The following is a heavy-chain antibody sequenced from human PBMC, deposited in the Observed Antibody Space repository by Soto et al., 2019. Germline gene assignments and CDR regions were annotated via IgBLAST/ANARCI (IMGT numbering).Heavy chain of an antibody. CDR1: GFTFSTYW. J-gene: IGHJ6*02. V-gene: IGHV3-7*05. CDR3: ARDGSTSWYSYDDHGMDV. CDR2: INQGGSEK. D-gene: IGHD5-18*01. Sequence: EVQLVESGGGLVQPGGSLRLSCGASGFTFSTYWLSWVRQAPGKGLEWVANINQGGSEKNYVDSVKGRFTISRDNAKNSLSLQLTSLTAEDTALYYCARDGSTSWYSYDDHGMDVWGQGTTVTVSS.